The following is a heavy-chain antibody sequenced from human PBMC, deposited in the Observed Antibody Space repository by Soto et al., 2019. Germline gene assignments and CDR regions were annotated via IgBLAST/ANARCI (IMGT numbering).Heavy chain of an antibody. CDR3: VRDSPIGNTYSGYDGFDH. D-gene: IGHD5-12*01. V-gene: IGHV1-69*08. Sequence: QVQLVQSGAEVKKPGSSVKVSCKASGDTFRNEIITWVRQAPGQGLEWMGRIIPLLDIANYAPKFQGRVTLTADKTTSTAYMELNSLRSEDPAVYFCVRDSPIGNTYSGYDGFDHWGQGTLVTVSS. J-gene: IGHJ4*02. CDR1: GDTFRNEI. CDR2: IIPLLDIA.